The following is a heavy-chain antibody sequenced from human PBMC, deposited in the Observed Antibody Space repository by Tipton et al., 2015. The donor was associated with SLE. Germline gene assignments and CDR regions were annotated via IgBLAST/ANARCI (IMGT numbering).Heavy chain of an antibody. V-gene: IGHV3-30*02. CDR1: GFTFSSYG. D-gene: IGHD1-26*01. CDR2: IRYDGSNK. J-gene: IGHJ2*01. Sequence: GSLRLSCAASGFTFSSYGMHWVRQAPGKGLEWVAFIRYDGSNKYYADSVKGRFTISRDNSKNTLYLQMNSLRAEDTAVYYCAKVVVGATWYFDLWGRGTLVTVSS. CDR3: AKVVVGATWYFDL.